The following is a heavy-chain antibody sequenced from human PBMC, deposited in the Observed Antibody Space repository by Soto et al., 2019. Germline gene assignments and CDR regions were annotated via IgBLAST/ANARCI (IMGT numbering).Heavy chain of an antibody. J-gene: IGHJ4*02. D-gene: IGHD1-26*01. CDR2: IYYSGST. V-gene: IGHV4-61*01. Sequence: EPLALTCTFSGGSVSIGSYYWSWIRQPPGKGLEWIGYIYYSGSTNYNPSLKRRVTISVDTSKNQFSLKLSSVTAADTAVYYCARTMVGARDGYFDYWGRGTLVTVSS. CDR1: GGSVSIGSYY. CDR3: ARTMVGARDGYFDY.